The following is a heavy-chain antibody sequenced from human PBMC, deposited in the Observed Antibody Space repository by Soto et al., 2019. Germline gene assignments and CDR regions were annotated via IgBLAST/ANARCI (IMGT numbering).Heavy chain of an antibody. J-gene: IGHJ4*02. CDR1: GYTFTSYY. CDR2: INPSGGST. CDR3: ARATTAMDPLIDY. V-gene: IGHV1-46*01. D-gene: IGHD5-18*01. Sequence: QVQLVQSGAEVKKPGASVKVSCKASGYTFTSYYMHWVRQAPGQGLEWMGIINPSGGSTSYAQKFQGIVTMTRDTSTSSVYMELSSLRSEDTAVYYCARATTAMDPLIDYWGQGTLVTVSS.